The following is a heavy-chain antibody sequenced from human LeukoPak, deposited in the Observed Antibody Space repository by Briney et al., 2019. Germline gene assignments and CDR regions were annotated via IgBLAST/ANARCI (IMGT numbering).Heavy chain of an antibody. V-gene: IGHV4-39*01. J-gene: IGHJ6*04. CDR2: MYHSGST. D-gene: IGHD3-10*01. Sequence: SETLSLTCTVSGGSISSSNYYWGWIRQPPGKGPEWIGSMYHSGSTYYNPPLKSRLTISVDTSKNQFSLKLSSVTAADTAVYYCARQYRDFYGSGSYAGMEVWGKGTTVTVSS. CDR1: GGSISSSNYY. CDR3: ARQYRDFYGSGSYAGMEV.